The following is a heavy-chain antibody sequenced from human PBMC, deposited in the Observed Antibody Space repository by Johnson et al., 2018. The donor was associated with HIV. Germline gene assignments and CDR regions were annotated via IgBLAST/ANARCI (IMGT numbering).Heavy chain of an antibody. D-gene: IGHD4-17*01. V-gene: IGHV3-7*03. Sequence: EQLVESGGGLVQPGGSLRLSCAASGFTFSSYWMSWVRQAPGKGLEWVANIKQDGSESYYVDSVKGRFTISRDNAKKSLYLQMSSLRAEDTALYYCARDPPVTTTHNAFDIWGQGTMVTVSS. J-gene: IGHJ3*02. CDR2: IKQDGSES. CDR1: GFTFSSYW. CDR3: ARDPPVTTTHNAFDI.